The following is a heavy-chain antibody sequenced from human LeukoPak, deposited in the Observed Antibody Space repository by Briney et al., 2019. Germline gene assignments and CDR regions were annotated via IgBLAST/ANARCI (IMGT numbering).Heavy chain of an antibody. D-gene: IGHD6-6*01. J-gene: IGHJ4*02. CDR3: ARDNSASIAATFDY. CDR2: ISVHNGST. V-gene: IGHV1-18*01. CDR1: GYTFINYG. Sequence: ASVKVSCKASGYTFINYGISWVRQAPGQGLEWMGWISVHNGSTNFAQKFQGRVTMATDTSTNTAYMELRSLRSDDTAVYYCARDNSASIAATFDYWGQGTLVTVSS.